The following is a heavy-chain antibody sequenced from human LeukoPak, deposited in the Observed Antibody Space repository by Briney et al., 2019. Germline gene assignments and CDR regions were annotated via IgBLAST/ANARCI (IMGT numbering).Heavy chain of an antibody. V-gene: IGHV3-43*01. Sequence: HPGGSLRLSCAASGFTFDDYTMHWVRQAPGKGLEWVSLISWDGNSRYYADSVKGRFTISRDNKKNSLYLQMSGLRTEDTALYYCAKPSRSGYCSGTSCPLGYWGQGTLVTVSS. CDR3: AKPSRSGYCSGTSCPLGY. CDR2: ISWDGNSR. D-gene: IGHD2-15*01. CDR1: GFTFDDYT. J-gene: IGHJ4*02.